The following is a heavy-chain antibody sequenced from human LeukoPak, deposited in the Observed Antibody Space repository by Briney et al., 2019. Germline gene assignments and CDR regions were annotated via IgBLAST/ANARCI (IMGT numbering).Heavy chain of an antibody. CDR1: GGSISSGGYY. V-gene: IGHV4-31*03. CDR3: AGYTYYYGSGSIDY. CDR2: IYYSGST. Sequence: NPSETLSLTCTVSGGSISSGGYYWSWIRQHPGKGLEWIGYIYYSGSTYYNPSLKSRVTISVDTSKNQFSLKLSSVTAADTAVYYCAGYTYYYGSGSIDYWGQGTLVTVSS. D-gene: IGHD3-10*01. J-gene: IGHJ4*02.